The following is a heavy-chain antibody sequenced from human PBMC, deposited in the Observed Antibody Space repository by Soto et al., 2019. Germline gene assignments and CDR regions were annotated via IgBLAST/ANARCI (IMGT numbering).Heavy chain of an antibody. CDR3: ARERDKGYEFWSGSAYYYYGMDV. CDR1: GGSISSGGYS. V-gene: IGHV4-61*08. D-gene: IGHD3-3*01. Sequence: SETLSLTCAVSGGSISSGGYSWSWIRQPPGKGLEWIGYIYYSGSTNYNPSLKSRVTISVDTSKNQFSLKLSSVTAADTAVYYCARERDKGYEFWSGSAYYYYGMDVWGQGTTVTVSS. J-gene: IGHJ6*02. CDR2: IYYSGST.